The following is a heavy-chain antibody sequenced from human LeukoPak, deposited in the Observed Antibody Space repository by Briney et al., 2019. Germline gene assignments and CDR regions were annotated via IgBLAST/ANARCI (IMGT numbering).Heavy chain of an antibody. D-gene: IGHD3-22*01. V-gene: IGHV3-74*01. CDR2: INSDGSST. Sequence: GGSLRLSCAASGFTFSNYAMSWVRQSPGKGLVWVSRINSDGSSTSYADSVKGRFTISRDNAKNTLYLQMNSLRAEDTAVYYCARDPLYLVGGDYYDSSGYLGLDYWGQGTLVTVSS. J-gene: IGHJ4*02. CDR1: GFTFSNYA. CDR3: ARDPLYLVGGDYYDSSGYLGLDY.